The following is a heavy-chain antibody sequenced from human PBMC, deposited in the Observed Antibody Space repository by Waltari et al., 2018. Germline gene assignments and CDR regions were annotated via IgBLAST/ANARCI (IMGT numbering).Heavy chain of an antibody. D-gene: IGHD3-16*01. CDR3: ARDGNGGGV. Sequence: EVQLVESGGGLVQPGGSLRLSCTASGFTVGNNYMNWVRQAPGEGLDWVSLIYSGGSTDYADSVKGRFTISRDSSKNTLYLQMNSLRAEDSAVYYCARDGNGGGVWGRGTTVTVSS. J-gene: IGHJ6*02. CDR1: GFTVGNNY. V-gene: IGHV3-66*01. CDR2: IYSGGST.